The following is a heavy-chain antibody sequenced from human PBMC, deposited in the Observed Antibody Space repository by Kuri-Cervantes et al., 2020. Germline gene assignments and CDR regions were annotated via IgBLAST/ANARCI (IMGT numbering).Heavy chain of an antibody. J-gene: IGHJ4*02. V-gene: IGHV4-59*13. Sequence: ESLKISCTVSGGSISSYYWSWIRQPPGKGLEWIGYIYYSGSTNYNPSLKSRITISVDTSKNQFSLKLSSVTAADTAVYYCARDGDGPFDYWGQGTLVTVSS. CDR1: GGSISSYY. D-gene: IGHD5-24*01. CDR2: IYYSGST. CDR3: ARDGDGPFDY.